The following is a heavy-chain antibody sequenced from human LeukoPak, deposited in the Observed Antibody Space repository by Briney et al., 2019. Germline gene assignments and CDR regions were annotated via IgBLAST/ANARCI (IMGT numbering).Heavy chain of an antibody. V-gene: IGHV3-30*18. Sequence: GRSLRLSCAASGFTFSSYGMHWVRQAPGKGLEWVAVISYDGSNKYYADSVKGRFTISRDNSKNTLYLQMNSLRAEDTAVYYCAKVYSSSWYGYFQHWGQGTLVTVSS. CDR2: ISYDGSNK. CDR3: AKVYSSSWYGYFQH. J-gene: IGHJ1*01. CDR1: GFTFSSYG. D-gene: IGHD6-13*01.